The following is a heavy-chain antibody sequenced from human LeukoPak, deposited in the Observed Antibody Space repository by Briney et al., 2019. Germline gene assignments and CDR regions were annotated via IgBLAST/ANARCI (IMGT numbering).Heavy chain of an antibody. CDR3: AFYCSSTSCYPFDY. D-gene: IGHD2-2*01. Sequence: GGSLRLSCAASGFTFSSYAMSWVRQAPGKGLEGCSAISGSGDSTYYADSVKGWFTISRDNSKNTLYLQMNSLRAEDTAVYYCAFYCSSTSCYPFDYWGQGTLVTVSS. CDR1: GFTFSSYA. CDR2: ISGSGDST. V-gene: IGHV3-23*01. J-gene: IGHJ4*02.